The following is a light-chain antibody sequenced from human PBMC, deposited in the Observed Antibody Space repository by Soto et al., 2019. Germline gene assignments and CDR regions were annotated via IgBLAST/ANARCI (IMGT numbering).Light chain of an antibody. CDR1: TSNLGAGYD. CDR2: DNT. J-gene: IGLJ1*01. CDR3: QSYDNSLRAYV. V-gene: IGLV1-40*01. Sequence: QAVVTQPASVSGAPGQSVSIPCTGTTSNLGAGYDVHWYQHLPGTAPTLLISDNTNRPSGVPDRFSGSKSGTSASLAISGLQSEDEADYYCQSYDNSLRAYVFGPGTKVTVL.